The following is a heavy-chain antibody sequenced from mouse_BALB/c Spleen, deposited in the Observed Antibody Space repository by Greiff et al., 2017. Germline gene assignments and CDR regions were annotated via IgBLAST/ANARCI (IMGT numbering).Heavy chain of an antibody. CDR2: IDPYSGGT. Sequence: VQLQQSGPELEKPGASVKISCKASGYSFTGYNMNWVKQSTGKGLEWIGNIDPYSGGTSYNQKFKGKATLTVDKYSSTAYMQLKILTSEDSAVYSCARGGNLATTTFDYWGQGTTRTVSS. J-gene: IGHJ2*01. V-gene: IGHV1-42*01. CDR1: GYSFTGYN. D-gene: IGHD1-2*01. CDR3: ARGGNLATTTFDY.